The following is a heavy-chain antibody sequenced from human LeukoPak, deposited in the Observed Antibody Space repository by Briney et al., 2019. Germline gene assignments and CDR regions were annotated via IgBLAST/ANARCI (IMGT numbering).Heavy chain of an antibody. CDR3: ARAGLRYSSSWYHFDY. D-gene: IGHD6-13*01. CDR1: GGSISSSSYY. J-gene: IGHJ4*02. CDR2: IYYSGST. Sequence: SETLSLTCTVSGGSISSSSYYWGWIRQPPGKGPEWIGSIYYSGSTYYNPSLKSRVTISVDTSKNQFSLKLSSVTAADTAVYYCARAGLRYSSSWYHFDYWGQGTLVTVSS. V-gene: IGHV4-39*07.